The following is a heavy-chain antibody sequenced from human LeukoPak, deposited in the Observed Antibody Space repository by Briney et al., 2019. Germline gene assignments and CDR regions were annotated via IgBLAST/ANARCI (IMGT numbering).Heavy chain of an antibody. V-gene: IGHV4-59*01. D-gene: IGHD3-10*01. J-gene: IGHJ6*02. Sequence: SETLSLTCTVSGGSISSYYWSWIRQPPGKGLEWIGYIYYSGSTNYNPSLMSRVTISVDTSKNQFSLKLSSVTAADTAVYYCARRPVVRGIASGMDVWGQGTTVTVSS. CDR1: GGSISSYY. CDR3: ARRPVVRGIASGMDV. CDR2: IYYSGST.